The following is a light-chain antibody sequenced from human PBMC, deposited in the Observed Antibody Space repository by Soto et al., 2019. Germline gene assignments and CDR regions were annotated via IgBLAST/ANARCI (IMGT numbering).Light chain of an antibody. CDR3: SSYTTSSIA. V-gene: IGLV2-14*01. CDR1: SSDVGGYKY. Sequence: QSVLTQPASVSGSPGQSITLSCTGTSSDVGGYKYVSWYQHHPGKAPKLMIYEVSNRPSGVSNRFSGSESGNTASLTISGLQAEDEADYYCSSYTTSSIAFGTGTKVTV. J-gene: IGLJ1*01. CDR2: EVS.